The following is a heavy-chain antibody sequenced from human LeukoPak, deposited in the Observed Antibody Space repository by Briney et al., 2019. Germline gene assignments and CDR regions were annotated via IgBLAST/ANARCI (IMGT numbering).Heavy chain of an antibody. CDR1: GGSISSSSYY. CDR2: IYYSGNT. D-gene: IGHD1-26*01. J-gene: IGHJ4*02. V-gene: IGHV4-39*01. Sequence: SETLSLTCTVSGGSISSSSYYWGWIRQPPGKGLECIGTIYYSGNTYYNPSLKSRVTISVDTSKNQFSLKLSSVTAADTAVYYCASLLVETTVYFDYWGQGTLVTVSS. CDR3: ASLLVETTVYFDY.